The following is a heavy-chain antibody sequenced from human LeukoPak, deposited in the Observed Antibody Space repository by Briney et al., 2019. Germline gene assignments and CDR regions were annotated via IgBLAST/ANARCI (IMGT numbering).Heavy chain of an antibody. D-gene: IGHD3-3*01. J-gene: IGHJ4*02. V-gene: IGHV3-23*01. Sequence: PGGSLRLSCATSGFSFSAAWMSWVRQAPGKGLEWVSAISGSGGSTYYADSVKGRFTISRDNSKNTLYLQMNSLRAEDTAVYYCAKARSLDYDFWSGLSQQPDYWGQGTLVTVSS. CDR2: ISGSGGST. CDR3: AKARSLDYDFWSGLSQQPDY. CDR1: GFSFSAAW.